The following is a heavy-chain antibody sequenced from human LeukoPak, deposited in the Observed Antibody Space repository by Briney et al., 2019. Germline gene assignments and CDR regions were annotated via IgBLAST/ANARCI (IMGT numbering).Heavy chain of an antibody. CDR1: GGSLIGHY. CDR2: INHSGKT. V-gene: IGHV4-34*01. CDR3: ARGGIMVRQSINFLFFYAMDV. Sequence: PETLSLTCDVYGGSLIGHYWSWIRQPPGKGLEWIGEINHSGKTNYNPSLKNRVTISLDTSKNQTSLRLSAVTAADTAVYHCARGGIMVRQSINFLFFYAMDVWGHGTTVTVAS. J-gene: IGHJ6*02. D-gene: IGHD3-10*01.